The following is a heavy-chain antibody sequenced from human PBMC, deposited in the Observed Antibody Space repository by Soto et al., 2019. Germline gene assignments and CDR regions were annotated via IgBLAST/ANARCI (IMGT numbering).Heavy chain of an antibody. V-gene: IGHV3-49*04. J-gene: IGHJ6*02. CDR3: YRYGDFYGLDV. D-gene: IGHD3-10*01. CDR1: GFTSDDYDYA. CDR2: IRGSPYGETR. Sequence: GGSLTPSCTFSGFTSDDYDYALTWVRQAPGKGLQWLGLIRGSPYGETREYAASVRRRFTISTDDSKGIAYLQMNSLKTEDTAVYYCYRYGDFYGLDVWGQGTTVTVSS.